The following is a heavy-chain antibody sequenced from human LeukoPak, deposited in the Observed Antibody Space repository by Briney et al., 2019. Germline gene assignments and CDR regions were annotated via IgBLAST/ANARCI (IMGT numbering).Heavy chain of an antibody. V-gene: IGHV3-23*01. J-gene: IGHJ4*02. CDR3: AKGLREYSSSSTPFDY. CDR2: ISGSGGST. Sequence: GGSLRLSCAASGFTFSSYAMSWVRQAPGKGLEWVSVISGSGGSTYYADSVKGRFTISRDNSKNTLYLQMNSLRAEDTAVYYCAKGLREYSSSSTPFDYWGQGTLVTVSS. CDR1: GFTFSSYA. D-gene: IGHD6-6*01.